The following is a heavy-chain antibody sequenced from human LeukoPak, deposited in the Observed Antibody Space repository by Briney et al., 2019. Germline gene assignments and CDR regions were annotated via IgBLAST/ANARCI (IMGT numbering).Heavy chain of an antibody. CDR2: INPNSGGT. J-gene: IGHJ4*02. CDR3: ARESRDGYNTGDFDY. V-gene: IGHV1-2*02. Sequence: ASVKVSCKASGYTFTGYYMHWVRQAPGQGLEWMGWINPNSGGTNYAQKFQGRVTMTRDTSISTAYMDLSRLTSDDTAVFYCARESRDGYNTGDFDYWGQGTLVTVSS. CDR1: GYTFTGYY. D-gene: IGHD5-24*01.